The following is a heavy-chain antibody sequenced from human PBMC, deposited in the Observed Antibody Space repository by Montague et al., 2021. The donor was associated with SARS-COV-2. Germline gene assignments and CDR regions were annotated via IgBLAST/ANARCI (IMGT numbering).Heavy chain of an antibody. CDR3: ASQEGVVVPAAQEDYYYNGMDV. Sequence: TLSLTCTVSGGSISTSSYYWTWIRQPAGKGLEWIGRIYASGNINYNPSLKSRVTMSVDTSKNQFSLNLSSVTAADTAVYYCASQEGVVVPAAQEDYYYNGMDVWGQGTTVTVSS. V-gene: IGHV4-61*02. CDR2: IYASGNI. D-gene: IGHD2-2*01. CDR1: GGSISTSSYY. J-gene: IGHJ6*02.